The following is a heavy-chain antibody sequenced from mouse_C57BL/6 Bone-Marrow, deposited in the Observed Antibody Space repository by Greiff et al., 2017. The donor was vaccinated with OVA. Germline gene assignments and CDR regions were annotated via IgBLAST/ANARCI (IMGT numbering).Heavy chain of an antibody. V-gene: IGHV1-59*01. CDR2: IAPSDSYI. CDR3: AHDGSILYLHY. CDR1: GYTFTNYW. Sequence: QVQLQQPGAELARPGTSVKLSCKASGYTFTNYWMHWVKQRPGQGLEWIGVIAPSDSYINYNQKFKGKATLTVDTSSSTAYMHLSSLTSEDSAVYDYAHDGSILYLHYWGQGTSLTVSS. D-gene: IGHD2-10*02. J-gene: IGHJ2*02.